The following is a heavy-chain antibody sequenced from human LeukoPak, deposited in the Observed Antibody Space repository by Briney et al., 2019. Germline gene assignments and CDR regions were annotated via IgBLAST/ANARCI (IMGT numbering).Heavy chain of an antibody. CDR1: GFTFTSYG. V-gene: IGHV3-30*18. D-gene: IGHD2-21*02. CDR2: ISYDGGYQ. Sequence: AGGSLRLSCAASGFTFTSYGIHWVRQAPGKGLEWVAVISYDGGYQYYADSVKGRFIISRDNSENTVYPQLISLRAEDTAVYYCAKDRRLMSPHYGMDVWGQGTTVIVSS. J-gene: IGHJ6*02. CDR3: AKDRRLMSPHYGMDV.